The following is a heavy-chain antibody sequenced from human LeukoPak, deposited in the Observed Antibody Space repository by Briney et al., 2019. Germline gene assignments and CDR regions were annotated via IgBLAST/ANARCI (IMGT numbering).Heavy chain of an antibody. CDR3: ARAPMIVNGGIFDY. CDR1: GGSISSYY. V-gene: IGHV4-59*01. Sequence: SSETLSLTCTVSGGSISSYYWSWIRQPPGKGLEWIGYIYYSGSTNYNPSLKSRVTISVDTSKNQFSLKLSSVTAADTAVYYCARAPMIVNGGIFDYWGQGTLVTVSS. D-gene: IGHD3-22*01. CDR2: IYYSGST. J-gene: IGHJ4*02.